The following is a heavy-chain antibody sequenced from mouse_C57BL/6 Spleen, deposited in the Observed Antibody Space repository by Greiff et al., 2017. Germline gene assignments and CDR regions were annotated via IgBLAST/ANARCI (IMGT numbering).Heavy chain of an antibody. Sequence: EVKLVESGGGLVKPGGSLKLSCAASGFTFSDYGMHWVRQAPEKGLEWVAYISSGSSTIYYADTVKGRFTISRDNAKNTLFLQMTSLRSEDTAMYYCARGGLFITTNLDYWGQGTSVTVSS. CDR3: ARGGLFITTNLDY. D-gene: IGHD1-1*01. CDR1: GFTFSDYG. V-gene: IGHV5-17*01. CDR2: ISSGSSTI. J-gene: IGHJ4*01.